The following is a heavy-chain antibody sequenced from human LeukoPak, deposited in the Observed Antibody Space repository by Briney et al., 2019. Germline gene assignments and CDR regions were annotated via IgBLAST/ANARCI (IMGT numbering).Heavy chain of an antibody. Sequence: ASVKVSCKASGGTFSTYAISWVRQAPGQGLEWMGGIIPIFGTSNYAQKFQGRVTITADESTSTAYMELSSLRSEDTAVYYCARSITMVRGTGFDIWGQGTMVTVSS. CDR3: ARSITMVRGTGFDI. CDR2: IIPIFGTS. V-gene: IGHV1-69*13. CDR1: GGTFSTYA. J-gene: IGHJ3*02. D-gene: IGHD3-10*01.